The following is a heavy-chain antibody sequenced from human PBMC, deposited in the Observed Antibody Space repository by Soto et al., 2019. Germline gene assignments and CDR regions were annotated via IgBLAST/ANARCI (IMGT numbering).Heavy chain of an antibody. J-gene: IGHJ4*02. CDR2: VYYSGST. Sequence: SETLSLTCIVSGGSVSSRIYYWGWIRQPPGKGLEWIGSVYYSGSTYYSPSLKSRLTISVDTSKNQFSMDLSSVTAADTAVYYCARHQDYYDSSGYFDYWGQGTMVTVS. D-gene: IGHD3-22*01. CDR3: ARHQDYYDSSGYFDY. CDR1: GGSVSSRIYY. V-gene: IGHV4-39*01.